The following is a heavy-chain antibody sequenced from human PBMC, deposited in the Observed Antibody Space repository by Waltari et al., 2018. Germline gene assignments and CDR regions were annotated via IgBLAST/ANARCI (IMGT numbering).Heavy chain of an antibody. CDR2: IYYIGTT. D-gene: IGHD2-8*01. CDR1: GASMSSSGYY. J-gene: IGHJ2*01. CDR3: ARHPAMTIMLWYFDL. V-gene: IGHV4-39*01. Sequence: QLQLQESGTGLVRHSETLSRTCTVSGASMSSSGYYWGWVRQPPGKGREWIGSIYYIGTTSYNSSLKSRVTMSVDTSKNQFSLKLSSVTAADTAVYYCARHPAMTIMLWYFDLCGRGTLVTVSS.